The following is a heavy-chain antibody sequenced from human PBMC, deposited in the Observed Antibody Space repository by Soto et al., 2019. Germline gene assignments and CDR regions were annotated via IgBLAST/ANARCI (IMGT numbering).Heavy chain of an antibody. V-gene: IGHV3-64D*06. Sequence: GGSLRLSCSASGFTFSSYAMHWVRQAPGKGLEYVSAISSNGGSTYYADSVKGRFTISRDNSKNTLYLQMSSLRAEDTAVYYCVKDHVPRCHYDFWSGYYLSSTGDNWFDPWGQGTLVTVSS. D-gene: IGHD3-3*01. CDR2: ISSNGGST. J-gene: IGHJ5*02. CDR1: GFTFSSYA. CDR3: VKDHVPRCHYDFWSGYYLSSTGDNWFDP.